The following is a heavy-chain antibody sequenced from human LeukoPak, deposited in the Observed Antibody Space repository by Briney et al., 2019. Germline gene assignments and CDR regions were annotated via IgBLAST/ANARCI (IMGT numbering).Heavy chain of an antibody. CDR1: GFTFSSYE. V-gene: IGHV3-48*03. Sequence: PGGSLRLSCAASGFTFSSYEMNWVRQAPGKGLEWVSYISSSGSTIYYADSVKGRFTISRDNAKNSLYLQMNSLRAEDTAVYYCARDPSRYYYYYMDVWGKGTTVTVSS. CDR3: ARDPSRYYYYYMDV. J-gene: IGHJ6*03. CDR2: ISSSGSTI.